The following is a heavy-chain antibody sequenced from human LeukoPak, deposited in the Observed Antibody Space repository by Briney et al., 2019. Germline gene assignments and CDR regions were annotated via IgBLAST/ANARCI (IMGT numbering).Heavy chain of an antibody. Sequence: GGSLRLSCAASGSTFSGYAMSWVRQAPGKGLEWVSVITSGGDTHYADSVKGRFTISRDNAKNTLYLQLNSLRAEDTAAYYCAKRSEYSTWYSFDYWGQGTLVSVSS. CDR3: AKRSEYSTWYSFDY. D-gene: IGHD6-13*01. V-gene: IGHV3-23*01. CDR2: ITSGGDT. CDR1: GSTFSGYA. J-gene: IGHJ4*02.